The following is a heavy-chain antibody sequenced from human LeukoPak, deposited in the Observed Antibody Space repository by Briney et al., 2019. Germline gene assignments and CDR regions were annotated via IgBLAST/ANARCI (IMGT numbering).Heavy chain of an antibody. D-gene: IGHD4-11*01. CDR1: GFIYSHYG. V-gene: IGHV3-33*01. CDR3: ARDAQRGFDYSNSLKY. J-gene: IGHJ4*01. Sequence: GRSLRLSCAASGFIYSHYGMHWVRQAPGKGLEWVAVIWSDGSNRFYAASVRGRFTISRDNSQNTLFLQMNSLRAEDTAMYYCARDAQRGFDYSNSLKYWGHGTLVTVSS. CDR2: IWSDGSNR.